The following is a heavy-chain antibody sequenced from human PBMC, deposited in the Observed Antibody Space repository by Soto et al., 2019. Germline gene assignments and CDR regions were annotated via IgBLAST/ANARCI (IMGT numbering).Heavy chain of an antibody. Sequence: EVQLVESGGGLVQPGGSLILSCAASGFTFSSYSMNWVRQAPGKGLEWVSYISSSSSTIYYADSVKGRFTISRDNAKNSLYLQMNSLRAEDTAVYYCARDGDIVVVVAATGLGNFDYWGQGTLVTVSS. V-gene: IGHV3-48*01. CDR3: ARDGDIVVVVAATGLGNFDY. J-gene: IGHJ4*02. D-gene: IGHD2-15*01. CDR1: GFTFSSYS. CDR2: ISSSSSTI.